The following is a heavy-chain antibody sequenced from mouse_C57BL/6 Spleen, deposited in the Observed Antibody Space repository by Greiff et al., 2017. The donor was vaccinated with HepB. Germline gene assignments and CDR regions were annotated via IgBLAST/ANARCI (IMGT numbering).Heavy chain of an antibody. J-gene: IGHJ4*01. CDR2: ISSGSSTI. D-gene: IGHD2-14*01. Sequence: EVMLVESGGGLVKPGGSLKLSCAASGFTFSDYGMHWVRQAPEKGLEWVAYISSGSSTIYYADTVKGRFTISRDNAKNTLFLQMTSLRSEDTAMYYCAREGSYRILYYAMDYWGQGTSVTVSS. CDR1: GFTFSDYG. CDR3: AREGSYRILYYAMDY. V-gene: IGHV5-17*01.